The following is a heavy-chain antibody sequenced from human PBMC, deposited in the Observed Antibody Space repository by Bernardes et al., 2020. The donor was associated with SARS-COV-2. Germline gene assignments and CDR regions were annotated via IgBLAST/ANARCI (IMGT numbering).Heavy chain of an antibody. D-gene: IGHD2-2*01. CDR1: GGSINSYY. V-gene: IGHV4-59*01. CDR3: AAYCISTSCHFDY. J-gene: IGHJ4*02. Sequence: GTLSIPCTVSGGSINSYYWSWIRQPPGKGLEWIGYIYYSGSTNYNPSLKSRVTISLDTSKNQFSLKLSSVTGADTAVYYCAAYCISTSCHFDYWGQGTLVTVSS. CDR2: IYYSGST.